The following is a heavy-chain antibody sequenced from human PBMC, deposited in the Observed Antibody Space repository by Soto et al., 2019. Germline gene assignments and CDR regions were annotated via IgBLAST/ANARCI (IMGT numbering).Heavy chain of an antibody. CDR2: IYYSGST. Sequence: SETLSLTCTVSGGSISSGGYYWSWIRQHPGKGLEWIGYIYYSGSTYYNPSLKSRVTISVDTSKNQFSLKLSSVTAADMAVYYCAREVRGVLVDYWGQGTLVTVSS. J-gene: IGHJ4*02. CDR3: AREVRGVLVDY. D-gene: IGHD3-10*01. V-gene: IGHV4-31*03. CDR1: GGSISSGGYY.